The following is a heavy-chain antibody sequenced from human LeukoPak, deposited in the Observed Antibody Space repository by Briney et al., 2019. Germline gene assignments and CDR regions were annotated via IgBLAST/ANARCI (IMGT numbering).Heavy chain of an antibody. CDR2: INHSGST. CDR1: GGSFSGYY. CDR3: ARGPTNPTYCSSTSCYVWGDYAFDI. D-gene: IGHD2-2*01. Sequence: SETLSLTCAVYGGSFSGYYWSWIRQPPGKGLEWIGEINHSGSTNYNPSLKSGVTISVDTSKNQFSLKLSSVTAADTAVYYCARGPTNPTYCSSTSCYVWGDYAFDIWGQGTMVTVSS. V-gene: IGHV4-34*01. J-gene: IGHJ3*02.